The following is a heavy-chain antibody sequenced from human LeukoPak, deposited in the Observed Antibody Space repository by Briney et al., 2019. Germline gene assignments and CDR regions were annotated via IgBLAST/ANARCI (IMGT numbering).Heavy chain of an antibody. V-gene: IGHV3-30*04. CDR2: ISYDGSIN. Sequence: GGSLRLSCAASGFTFSNYAMNWVRQAPGKGLEWVALISYDGSINDYADSVKGRFTISRDNSKNTLYLQMNSLRADDTAMYYCARGSYSSSWKTFDYWGQGTLVTVSS. CDR1: GFTFSNYA. CDR3: ARGSYSSSWKTFDY. D-gene: IGHD6-13*01. J-gene: IGHJ4*02.